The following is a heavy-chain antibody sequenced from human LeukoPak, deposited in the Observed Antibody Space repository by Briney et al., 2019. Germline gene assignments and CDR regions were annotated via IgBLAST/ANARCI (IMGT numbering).Heavy chain of an antibody. Sequence: GGSLRLSCAASGFAFSNYGIYWVRQAPGKGLEWVAVISNDGSEKYYADSVKGRFTISRDNSKNTVFLQMNSLRPDDTAVYYCAKEGRYGEYLDYWGRETLVTVSS. D-gene: IGHD3-10*01. CDR2: ISNDGSEK. J-gene: IGHJ4*02. CDR3: AKEGRYGEYLDY. CDR1: GFAFSNYG. V-gene: IGHV3-30*18.